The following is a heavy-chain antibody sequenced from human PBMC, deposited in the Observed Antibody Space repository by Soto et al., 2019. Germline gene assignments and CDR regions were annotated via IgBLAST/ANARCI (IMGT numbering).Heavy chain of an antibody. V-gene: IGHV3-30*18. J-gene: IGHJ5*02. CDR2: ISYDGSNK. D-gene: IGHD6-19*01. CDR3: AKGSSGWSYNWFDP. CDR1: GFTFSSYG. Sequence: QVQLVESGGGVVQPGRSLRLSCAASGFTFSSYGMHWVRQAPGKGLEWVAVISYDGSNKYYADSVKGRFTISRDNSKNTLYLQMNSLRAEDTAVYYCAKGSSGWSYNWFDPWGQGTLVTVSS.